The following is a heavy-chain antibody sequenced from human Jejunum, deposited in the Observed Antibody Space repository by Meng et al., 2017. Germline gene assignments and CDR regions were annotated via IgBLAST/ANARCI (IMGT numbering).Heavy chain of an antibody. D-gene: IGHD2-15*01. CDR1: GGSFNSYF. CDR2: INQNGRT. V-gene: IGHV4-34*01. Sequence: QVHLRQWGAGLLKPSVTLSLTCGVYGGSFNSYFWNWIRQPPGKGLEWIGEINQNGRTNYNPSLESRVTISMDKSKKEFSLRLASVTAADTALYYCVRGRDPMVVGELDPWGQGTLVTVSS. J-gene: IGHJ5*02. CDR3: VRGRDPMVVGELDP.